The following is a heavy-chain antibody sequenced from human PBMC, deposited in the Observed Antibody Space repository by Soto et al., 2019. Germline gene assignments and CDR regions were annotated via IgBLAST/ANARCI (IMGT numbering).Heavy chain of an antibody. J-gene: IGHJ6*02. V-gene: IGHV6-1*01. CDR2: TYYRSKWYN. CDR3: VRSRVFIAVAGMATYYYYYGMDV. D-gene: IGHD6-19*01. Sequence: LQTLSLTCAISGDSVSSDSAAWNWIRQSPSRGLEWLGRTYYRSKWYNDYAVSVNGRITINPDTSKNHFSLQLNSVTPEDTAVYYCVRSRVFIAVAGMATYYYYYGMDVWGQGTTVTVSS. CDR1: GDSVSSDSAA.